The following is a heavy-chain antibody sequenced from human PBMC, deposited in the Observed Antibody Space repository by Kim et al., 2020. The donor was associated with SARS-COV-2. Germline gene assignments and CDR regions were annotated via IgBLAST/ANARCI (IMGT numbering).Heavy chain of an antibody. CDR3: ARSLYCSGGSCYLIDY. CDR1: GYTFTSYA. V-gene: IGHV7-4-1*02. D-gene: IGHD2-15*01. Sequence: ASVKVSCKASGYTFTSYAMNWVRQAPGQGLEWMGWINTNTGNPTYAQGFTGRFVFSLDTSVSTAYLQISSLKAEDTAVYYCARSLYCSGGSCYLIDYWGQGTLVTVSS. J-gene: IGHJ4*02. CDR2: INTNTGNP.